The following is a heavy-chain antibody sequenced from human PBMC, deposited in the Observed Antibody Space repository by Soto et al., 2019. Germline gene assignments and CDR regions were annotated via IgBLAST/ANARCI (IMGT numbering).Heavy chain of an antibody. D-gene: IGHD1-26*01. Sequence: EVQLVQSGAEVKKPGESLKISCQVSGDSFTRYWIAWVRQMSGNGLEWMGTIYPGDSDTRYSPSFQGQVTISADESTSTAYLQWRTLKASDTAMYYCATRWGNCFDPWGQGTLVTVSS. J-gene: IGHJ5*02. CDR1: GDSFTRYW. CDR3: ATRWGNCFDP. V-gene: IGHV5-51*01. CDR2: IYPGDSDT.